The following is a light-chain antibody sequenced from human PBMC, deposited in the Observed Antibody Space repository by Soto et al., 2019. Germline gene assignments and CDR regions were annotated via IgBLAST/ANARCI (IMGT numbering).Light chain of an antibody. CDR2: VAS. V-gene: IGKV3-20*01. CDR3: QQYGSSLGVT. CDR1: QSVSSSY. J-gene: IGKJ3*01. Sequence: EIVLTQSPGTLSLSPGERATLSCRASQSVSSSYLAWYQQKPGQAPRLLIYVASSRATGIPDRFSGSGSGTDFTLTISRLEPEDFAVYYCQQYGSSLGVTFGPGTKVDIK.